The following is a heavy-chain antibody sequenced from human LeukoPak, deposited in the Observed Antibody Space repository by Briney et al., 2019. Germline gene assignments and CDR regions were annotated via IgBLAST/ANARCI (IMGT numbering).Heavy chain of an antibody. D-gene: IGHD3-10*01. V-gene: IGHV3-7*05. CDR2: IKQDGSEK. J-gene: IGHJ4*02. CDR1: GFTFSSYW. Sequence: VGSLRLSCAASGFTFSSYWMSWVRQAPGKGLEWVANIKQDGSEKYYVDSVKGRFTISRDNAKNSLYLQMNSLRAEDTAVYYCARERADLWFGELYYTNWGQGTLVTVSS. CDR3: ARERADLWFGELYYTN.